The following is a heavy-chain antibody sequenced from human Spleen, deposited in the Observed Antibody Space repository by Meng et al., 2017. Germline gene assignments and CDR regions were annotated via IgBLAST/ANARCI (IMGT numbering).Heavy chain of an antibody. CDR3: AREDYYDKNGYYR. D-gene: IGHD3-22*01. CDR2: IYYSGST. V-gene: IGHV4-59*08. CDR1: GGSIINNY. J-gene: IGHJ5*02. Sequence: SETLSLTCTVSGGSIINNYWSWIRQPPGKGLEWIGYIYYSGSTNYNPSLKSRVTISLNTSKNQFSLKLNSVTAADTAVYYCAREDYYDKNGYYRWGQGTLVTVSS.